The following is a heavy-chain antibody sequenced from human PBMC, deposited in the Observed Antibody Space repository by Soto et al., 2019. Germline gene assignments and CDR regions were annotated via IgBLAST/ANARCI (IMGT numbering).Heavy chain of an antibody. CDR3: ARGETVYSSGWPLAFDY. CDR1: GYTFTSYG. D-gene: IGHD6-19*01. CDR2: LSAYNGNT. V-gene: IGHV1-18*01. J-gene: IGHJ4*02. Sequence: QVQLVQSGAEVKKPGASVKVSCKASGYTFTSYGISWVRQAPGQGLEWMGWLSAYNGNTNYAQKLQGRVTMTTDTSTNTAYRELGSLRSDDTAVYYGARGETVYSSGWPLAFDYWGQGTLVTVSS.